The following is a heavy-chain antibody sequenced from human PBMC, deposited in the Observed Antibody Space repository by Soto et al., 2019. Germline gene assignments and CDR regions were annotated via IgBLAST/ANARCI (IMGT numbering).Heavy chain of an antibody. J-gene: IGHJ4*02. V-gene: IGHV4-59*01. CDR3: ERGQSTVVTLYYFDY. D-gene: IGHD4-17*01. CDR1: GGSISSYY. CDR2: IYYSGST. Sequence: PSETLSLTCTVSGGSISSYYWSWIRQPPGKGLEWIGYIYYSGSTNYNPSLKSRVTISVDTSKNQFSLKLSSVTAADTAVHYCERGQSTVVTLYYFDYWGQGTLVTVYS.